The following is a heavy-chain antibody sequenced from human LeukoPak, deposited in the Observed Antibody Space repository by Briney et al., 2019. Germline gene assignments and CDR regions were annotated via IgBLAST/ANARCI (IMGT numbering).Heavy chain of an antibody. CDR2: NYVGGRT. D-gene: IGHD1-26*01. CDR3: ARDTEDIVGATYYFDY. V-gene: IGHV3-53*05. J-gene: IGHJ4*02. Sequence: PGGSLRLSCAASGFTVSGNYMSWVRQAPGKGLDWVSVNYVGGRTYYADSVKGRFTISRDNSKNTLYLQMNSLRAEDTAVYYCARDTEDIVGATYYFDYWGQGTLVTVSS. CDR1: GFTVSGNY.